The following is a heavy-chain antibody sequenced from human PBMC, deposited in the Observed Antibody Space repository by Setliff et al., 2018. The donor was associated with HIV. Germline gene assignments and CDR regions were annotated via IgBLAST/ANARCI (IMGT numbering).Heavy chain of an antibody. D-gene: IGHD2-2*01. J-gene: IGHJ4*02. CDR2: IRSKAYGGTP. V-gene: IGHV3-49*03. CDR3: TTIVGFCSSTRCYSDY. Sequence: AGGSLRLSCTASGFTFGDYALTWFRQVPGKGLEWIGFIRSKAYGGTPEYAASVKGRFTISRDDSKNTLYLQMNSLKTEDTAVYYCTTIVGFCSSTRCYSDYWGQGTLVTVSS. CDR1: GFTFGDYA.